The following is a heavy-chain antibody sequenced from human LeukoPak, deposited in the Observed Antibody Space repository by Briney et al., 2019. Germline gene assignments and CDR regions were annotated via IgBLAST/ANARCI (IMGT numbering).Heavy chain of an antibody. CDR2: ISGSGGNT. J-gene: IGHJ3*02. CDR1: GFTFSSYA. V-gene: IGHV3-23*01. CDR3: AKEDIVASTIRGNAFDI. Sequence: HTGGSLRLSCAASGFTFSSYAMSWVRQAPGKGLEWVSTISGSGGNTHYADSVKGRFTILKDNSKNTLYLQMNSLRAEDTAVYYCAKEDIVASTIRGNAFDIWGQGTMVTVSS. D-gene: IGHD5-12*01.